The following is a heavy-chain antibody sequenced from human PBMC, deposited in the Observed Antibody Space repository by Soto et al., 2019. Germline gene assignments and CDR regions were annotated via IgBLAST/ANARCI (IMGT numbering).Heavy chain of an antibody. J-gene: IGHJ4*02. V-gene: IGHV1-69*12. CDR3: ASPARMWWPGRFDD. CDR1: GGTFSSYA. CDR2: IIPIFGTA. Sequence: QVQLVQSGAEVKKPGSSVKVSCKASGGTFSSYAISWVRQAPGQGLEWMGGIIPIFGTANYAQKFQGRVTXXAXEXXSSASMELSSLRSEDTAVYYCASPARMWWPGRFDDWGQGTLVTVSS. D-gene: IGHD2-21*01.